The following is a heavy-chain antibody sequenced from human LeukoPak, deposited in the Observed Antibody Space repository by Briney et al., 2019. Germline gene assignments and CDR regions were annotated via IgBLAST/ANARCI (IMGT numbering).Heavy chain of an antibody. D-gene: IGHD1-7*01. Sequence: GGSLRLSCVASGLTFSTYAMQWVRQAPGKGLEWVSSISSSSSYIYYADSVKGRFTISRDNAKNSLYLQMNSLRAEDTAVYYCARAGNWNYGGDAFDIWGQGTMVTVSS. CDR3: ARAGNWNYGGDAFDI. J-gene: IGHJ3*02. CDR2: ISSSSSYI. V-gene: IGHV3-21*01. CDR1: GLTFSTYA.